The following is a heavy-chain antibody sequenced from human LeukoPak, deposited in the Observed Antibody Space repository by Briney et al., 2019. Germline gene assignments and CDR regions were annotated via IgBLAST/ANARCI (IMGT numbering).Heavy chain of an antibody. D-gene: IGHD6-6*01. Sequence: SETLSLTCAVYGGSFSGYYWSWIRQPPGKGLEWIGEINHSGSTNYNPSLKSRVTISVDTSKNQFSLKLSSVTAADTAVYYCARGIPAIEYSSSSALHYFDYWGQGTLVTVSS. V-gene: IGHV4-34*01. J-gene: IGHJ4*02. CDR1: GGSFSGYY. CDR2: INHSGST. CDR3: ARGIPAIEYSSSSALHYFDY.